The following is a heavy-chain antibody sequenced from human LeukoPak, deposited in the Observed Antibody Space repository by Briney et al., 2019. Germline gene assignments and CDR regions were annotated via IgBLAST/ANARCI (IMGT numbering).Heavy chain of an antibody. Sequence: SVKVSCKASGGTFSSYAISWVRQAPGQGLEWMGGIIPIFGTADYAQKFQGRVTITADESTSTAYMELSSLRSEDTAVYYCARSRNYYYYYMDVWGKGTTVTVSS. V-gene: IGHV1-69*13. CDR3: ARSRNYYYYYMDV. J-gene: IGHJ6*03. CDR1: GGTFSSYA. CDR2: IIPIFGTA.